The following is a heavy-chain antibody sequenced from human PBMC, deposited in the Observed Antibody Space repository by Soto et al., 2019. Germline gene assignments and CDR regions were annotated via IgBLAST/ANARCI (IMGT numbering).Heavy chain of an antibody. J-gene: IGHJ3*02. CDR2: IYYSGST. D-gene: IGHD1-26*01. V-gene: IGHV4-31*03. CDR1: GGSISSGVYY. Sequence: SETLSLTCTVSGGSISSGVYYWSWIRQHPGKGMEWIGYIYYSGSTYYNPSLKSRVTISVDTSKNQFSLKLSSVTAADTALYYCARGSTSGSYYVAFDIWGQGTMVTVSS. CDR3: ARGSTSGSYYVAFDI.